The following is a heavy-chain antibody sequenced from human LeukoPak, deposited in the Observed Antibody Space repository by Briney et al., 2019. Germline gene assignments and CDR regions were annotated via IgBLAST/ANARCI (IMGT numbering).Heavy chain of an antibody. CDR1: GFTVSSNY. V-gene: IGHV3-66*01. CDR3: ARAIHKQWLGSDY. Sequence: GGSLRLSCAASGFTVSSNYMSWVRQAPGKGLEWVSVIYSGGSTYYADSVKGRFIISRDNSKNTLYLQMNSLRAEDTAVYYCARAIHKQWLGSDYWGQGTLVTVSS. D-gene: IGHD6-19*01. J-gene: IGHJ4*02. CDR2: IYSGGST.